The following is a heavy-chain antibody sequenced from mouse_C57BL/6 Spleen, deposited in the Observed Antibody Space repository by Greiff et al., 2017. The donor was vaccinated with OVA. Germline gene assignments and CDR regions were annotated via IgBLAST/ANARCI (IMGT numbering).Heavy chain of an antibody. Sequence: QVTLKESGPGILQSSQTLSLTCSFSGFSLSTSGMGVSWIRQPSGKGLEWLAHIYWDDDKRYNPSLKSRLTISKDTSRNQVFLKITSVDTADTATYYCARRAKDDSPGFAYWGQGTLVTVSA. CDR1: GFSLSTSGMG. J-gene: IGHJ3*01. V-gene: IGHV8-12*01. CDR3: ARRAKDDSPGFAY. CDR2: IYWDDDK. D-gene: IGHD2-4*01.